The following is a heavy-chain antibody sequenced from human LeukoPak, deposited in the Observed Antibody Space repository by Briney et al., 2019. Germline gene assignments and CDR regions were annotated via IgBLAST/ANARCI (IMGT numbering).Heavy chain of an antibody. V-gene: IGHV3-30*02. CDR2: IRYDGRTK. D-gene: IGHD3-3*01. CDR3: AKDRTLYYDFWSGYTNTGMDV. CDR1: GFTFSSYG. J-gene: IGHJ6*02. Sequence: PGGSLRLSCAASGFTFSSYGMHWVRQAPGKGLEWVAFIRYDGRTKYYADSVKGRFTISRDNSKNTLYLQMNSLRAEDTAVYYCAKDRTLYYDFWSGYTNTGMDVWGQGTTVTVSS.